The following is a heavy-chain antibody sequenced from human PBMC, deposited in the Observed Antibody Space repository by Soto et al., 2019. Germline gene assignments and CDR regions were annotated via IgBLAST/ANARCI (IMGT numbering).Heavy chain of an antibody. Sequence: EVQLVESGGGLVQPGGSLKLSCAASGFTFSGSAMHWVRQTSGKGLARVGRIRSNANSYATAYAASVKGRFTISRDDSKNTAYLQMNSLNTDGPEVYYCTSPHRSSSKSYCYFDLCGRGTLVTVSS. CDR1: GFTFSGSA. J-gene: IGHJ2*01. CDR2: IRSNANSYAT. D-gene: IGHD6-6*01. V-gene: IGHV3-73*01. CDR3: TSPHRSSSKSYCYFDL.